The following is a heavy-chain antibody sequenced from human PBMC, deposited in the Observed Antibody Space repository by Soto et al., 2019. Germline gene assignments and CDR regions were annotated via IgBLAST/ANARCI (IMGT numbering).Heavy chain of an antibody. CDR1: GYTFTSYA. CDR2: INAGNGNA. Sequence: QVQLVQSGAEVKKPGASVKVSCKASGYTFTSYAMHWVRQAPGQSLEWMGWINAGNGNAKYSQKFQGRVTITRDTSASTAYLELSSLRSEDTAVYYCARLYYGSGSYYFDYWGQGTRVTVSS. CDR3: ARLYYGSGSYYFDY. V-gene: IGHV1-3*01. J-gene: IGHJ4*02. D-gene: IGHD3-10*01.